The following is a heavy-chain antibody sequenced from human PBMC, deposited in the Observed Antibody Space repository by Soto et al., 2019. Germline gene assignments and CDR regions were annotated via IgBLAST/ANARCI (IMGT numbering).Heavy chain of an antibody. J-gene: IGHJ6*02. CDR3: VRDRMVDYGMDV. Sequence: GGSLRLSCAASGFTFSSYSMNWVRQAPGKGLEWVSYISSTSNYIYYADSVKGRFTISRDNAKNSLYLQMNSLRAEDTAVYYCVRDRMVDYGMDVWGQGTTVTVSS. V-gene: IGHV3-21*01. CDR1: GFTFSSYS. D-gene: IGHD2-15*01. CDR2: ISSTSNYI.